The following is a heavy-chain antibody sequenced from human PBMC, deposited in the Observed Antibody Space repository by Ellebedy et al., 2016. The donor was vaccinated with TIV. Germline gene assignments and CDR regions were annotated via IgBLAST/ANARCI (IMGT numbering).Heavy chain of an antibody. CDR3: ARSITMVHGMDV. CDR1: GFTFSSYA. D-gene: IGHD3-10*01. V-gene: IGHV3-48*02. Sequence: GESLKISCAASGFTFSSYAMHWVRQAPGKGLQWVSGISWNSGTIYYADSVKGRFTISRDNAKNSLYLQMNSLRDEDTAVYYCARSITMVHGMDVWGQGTTVTVSS. J-gene: IGHJ6*02. CDR2: ISWNSGTI.